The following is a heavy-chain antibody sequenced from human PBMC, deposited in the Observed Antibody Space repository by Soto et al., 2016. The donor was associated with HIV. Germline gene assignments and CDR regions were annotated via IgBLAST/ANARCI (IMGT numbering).Heavy chain of an antibody. D-gene: IGHD4-17*01. J-gene: IGHJ2*01. Sequence: QVQLQESGPGLVKPSQTLSLTCNVSGGSITTGGYYWTWIRQLPSKGLEWIGYIYYTGTTSYNPSLRNRLTILVDTSKNQFSLKLNSVTAADTAVYFXARADCGDSILPYWYFD. CDR2: IYYTGTT. V-gene: IGHV4-31*03. CDR1: GGSITTGGYY. CDR3: ARADCGDSILPYWYFD.